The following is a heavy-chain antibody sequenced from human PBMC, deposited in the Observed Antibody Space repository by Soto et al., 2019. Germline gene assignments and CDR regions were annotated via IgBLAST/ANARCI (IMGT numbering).Heavy chain of an antibody. Sequence: QVQLVQSGAEVKKPGSSVKVSCKASGGTFSSYAISWVRQAPGQGLEWMGGIIPIFGTANYAQKFQGRVTITADESTSTAYMELSSLRSEDTAVYYCARDRAEHWGVGYDSSGYTNPRYYYYYGMDVWGQGTTVTVSS. CDR1: GGTFSSYA. CDR3: ARDRAEHWGVGYDSSGYTNPRYYYYYGMDV. J-gene: IGHJ6*02. CDR2: IIPIFGTA. V-gene: IGHV1-69*01. D-gene: IGHD3-22*01.